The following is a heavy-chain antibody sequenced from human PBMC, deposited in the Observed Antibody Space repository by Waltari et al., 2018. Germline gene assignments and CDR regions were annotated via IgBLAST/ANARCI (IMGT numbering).Heavy chain of an antibody. Sequence: EEQLVESGGGLAQPGESLRLSCAASGFTFSRYWMDWVRQAPGKGLVWVSRINSDGSSTTYADSVKGRFTISRDNAKNTLYVQMNRLRAEDTAVYYCARVATKKYSSPVPGRPYYYGMDVWGQGTTVTVSS. V-gene: IGHV3-74*01. CDR2: INSDGSST. CDR1: GFTFSRYW. CDR3: ARVATKKYSSPVPGRPYYYGMDV. J-gene: IGHJ6*02. D-gene: IGHD6-19*01.